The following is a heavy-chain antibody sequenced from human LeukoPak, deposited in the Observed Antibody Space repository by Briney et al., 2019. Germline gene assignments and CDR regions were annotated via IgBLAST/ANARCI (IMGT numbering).Heavy chain of an antibody. V-gene: IGHV4-59*01. CDR3: ARLKEAVALNWFDP. Sequence: SETLSLTCAVYGGSFSSYYWSWIRQPPGKGLEWIGYIYYSGSTNYNPSLKSRVTISVDTSKNQFSLKLSSVTAADTAVYYCARLKEAVALNWFDPWGQGTLVTVSS. CDR1: GGSFSSYY. J-gene: IGHJ5*02. D-gene: IGHD6-19*01. CDR2: IYYSGST.